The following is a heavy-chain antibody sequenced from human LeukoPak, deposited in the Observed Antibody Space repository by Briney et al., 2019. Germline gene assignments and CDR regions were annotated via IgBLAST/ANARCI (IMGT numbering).Heavy chain of an antibody. V-gene: IGHV3-23*01. D-gene: IGHD3-3*01. Sequence: GGSLRLSCAASGFTFSSYAMHWVRQAPGKGLEWVSAISRSGGSRHYADSVKGRFTISRDNSKNTLFLQMNSLRAEDTAIYYCAKAVRFLDWSIDYWGQGTLVTVSS. CDR2: ISRSGGSR. CDR3: AKAVRFLDWSIDY. CDR1: GFTFSSYA. J-gene: IGHJ4*02.